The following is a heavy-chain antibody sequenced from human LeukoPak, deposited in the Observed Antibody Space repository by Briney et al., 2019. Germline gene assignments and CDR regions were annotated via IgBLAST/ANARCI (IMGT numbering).Heavy chain of an antibody. V-gene: IGHV3-30-3*01. J-gene: IGHJ4*02. D-gene: IGHD6-13*01. CDR2: ISYDGSNK. CDR3: ARDKLVGAAAGTLDY. CDR1: GFTFSSYA. Sequence: GRSLRLSCAASGFTFSSYAMHWVRQAPGKGLEWVAVISYDGSNKYYADSVKGRFTISRDNSKNTLYLQMNSLRAEDTAVYYCARDKLVGAAAGTLDYWGQGTLVTVSS.